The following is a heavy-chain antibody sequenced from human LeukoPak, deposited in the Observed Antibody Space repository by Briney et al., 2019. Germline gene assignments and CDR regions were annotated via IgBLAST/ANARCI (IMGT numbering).Heavy chain of an antibody. CDR1: VCCISGFQ. CDR2: IYYSGST. J-gene: IGHJ3*01. V-gene: IGHV4-59*01. CDR3: ARVGTWGTISAFDF. Sequence: SETLSLTCIVSVCCISGFQWTWIRQPPGKGLEWIGYIYYSGSTNYNPSLKSRLTISVETSKNQFSLKLSSVTAADTAVYYCARVGTWGTISAFDFWSRGTMVTVSS. D-gene: IGHD1-7*01.